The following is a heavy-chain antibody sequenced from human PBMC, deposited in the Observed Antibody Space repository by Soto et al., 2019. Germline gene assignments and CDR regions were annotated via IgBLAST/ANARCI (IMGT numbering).Heavy chain of an antibody. D-gene: IGHD3-9*01. Sequence: WETLSLTCTVSDDFISSYYWNWIRQPAGKGLEWIGRVSTNGATNYNPSLESRVTMSVDTSKNQFSLKLTSVTAADTAVYFCARADYEILTGSYAMDVWGQGTTVTVSS. CDR3: ARADYEILTGSYAMDV. V-gene: IGHV4-4*07. CDR1: DDFISSYY. CDR2: VSTNGAT. J-gene: IGHJ6*02.